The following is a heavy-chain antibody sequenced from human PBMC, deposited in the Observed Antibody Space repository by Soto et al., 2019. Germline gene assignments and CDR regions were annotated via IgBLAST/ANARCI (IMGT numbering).Heavy chain of an antibody. CDR2: ISYDGSNK. V-gene: IGHV3-30-3*01. D-gene: IGHD1-1*01. CDR3: ARAWSDY. CDR1: GFTFSSYA. J-gene: IGHJ4*02. Sequence: GGSLRLSCAASGFTFSSYAMHWVRQAPGKGLEWVAVISYDGSNKYYADSVKGRFTISRDNSKNTLYLQLNSLRAEDTAVYYCARAWSDYWGQGTLVTVSS.